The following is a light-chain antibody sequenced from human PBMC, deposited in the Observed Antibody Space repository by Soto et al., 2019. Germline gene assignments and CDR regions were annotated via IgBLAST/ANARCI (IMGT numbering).Light chain of an antibody. CDR3: QQYNSYSPLT. CDR1: QSISSW. J-gene: IGKJ4*01. CDR2: DAS. V-gene: IGKV1-5*01. Sequence: DIQMTQSPSTLSASVGDRVTITCRASQSISSWLAWYQQKPGKAPKLLIYDASSLESGVPSRFSGSGSGTEFTLTISSLQPDDFATYYCQQYNSYSPLTFGGGTKVETK.